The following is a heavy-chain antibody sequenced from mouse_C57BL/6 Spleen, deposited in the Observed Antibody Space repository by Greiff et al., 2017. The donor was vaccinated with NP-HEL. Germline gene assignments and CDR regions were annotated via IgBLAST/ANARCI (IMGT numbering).Heavy chain of an antibody. V-gene: IGHV5-17*01. Sequence: DVQLVESGGGLVKPGGSLKLSCAASGFTFSDYGMHWVRQAPEKGLEWVAYISSGSSNINYADTVKGRFTISRDNAKNTLFLQMTSLRSEDTAMYYCARDYYGSSPYYWGQGTTLTVSS. CDR3: ARDYYGSSPYY. J-gene: IGHJ2*01. CDR2: ISSGSSNI. CDR1: GFTFSDYG. D-gene: IGHD1-1*01.